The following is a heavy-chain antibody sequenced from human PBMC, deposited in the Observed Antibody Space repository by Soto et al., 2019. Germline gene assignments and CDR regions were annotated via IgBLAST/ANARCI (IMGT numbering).Heavy chain of an antibody. V-gene: IGHV3-49*03. Sequence: SLGLSCTGSGFTFGDFGMSWFRQAPGKGLEWLSFIRSKGYGETTESAASVRGRFITSRDDSKSIAYLQMNSLKTEDTAVYYCASLTSWSQEYYYGMDVWGQGTTVTVS. J-gene: IGHJ6*02. CDR1: GFTFGDFG. D-gene: IGHD2-2*01. CDR2: IRSKGYGETT. CDR3: ASLTSWSQEYYYGMDV.